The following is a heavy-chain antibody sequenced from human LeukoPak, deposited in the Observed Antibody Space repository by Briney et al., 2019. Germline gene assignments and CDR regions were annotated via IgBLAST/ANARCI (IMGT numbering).Heavy chain of an antibody. V-gene: IGHV4-30-4*08. CDR3: ARVIQGSSALMVFDY. Sequence: PSQTLSLTCTVSGGSISSGDYYWSWIRQPPGKGLEWIGYIHYSGSTYYNPSLKSRVTISVDTSKNQFSLKLSSVTAADTAVYYCARVIQGSSALMVFDYWGQGTLVTVSS. CDR1: GGSISSGDYY. J-gene: IGHJ4*02. D-gene: IGHD6-6*01. CDR2: IHYSGST.